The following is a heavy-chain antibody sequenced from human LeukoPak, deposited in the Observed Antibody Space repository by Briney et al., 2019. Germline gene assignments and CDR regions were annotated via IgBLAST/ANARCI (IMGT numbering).Heavy chain of an antibody. CDR3: ARRYCSGGSCIPDY. D-gene: IGHD2-15*01. CDR1: GYTFTDYN. J-gene: IGHJ4*02. V-gene: IGHV1-2*02. CDR2: IQPKSGGT. Sequence: ASVKVSCKASGYTFTDYNVYWVRQAPGQGPEWMGWIQPKSGGTIYAQRFQGRVTMTRDRSISTAYMELSSLRYDDTAVYYCARRYCSGGSCIPDYWGQGTLVTVSS.